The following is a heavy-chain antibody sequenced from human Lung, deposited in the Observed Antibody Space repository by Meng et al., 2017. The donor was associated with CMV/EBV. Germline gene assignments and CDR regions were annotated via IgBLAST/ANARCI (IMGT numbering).Heavy chain of an antibody. CDR1: GYSFTTYW. J-gene: IGHJ4*02. V-gene: IGHV5-51*01. D-gene: IGHD6-19*01. CDR3: ARRRSRGPWQYYFGY. Sequence: MVSXXGSGYSFTTYWIGWVRQMPGKGLEWMGIIYPGDSDTRYSPSFEGQVTISADKSTSTAYLQWSSLKASDTAMYYCARRRSRGPWQYYFGYWGQGXLVTVSS. CDR2: IYPGDSDT.